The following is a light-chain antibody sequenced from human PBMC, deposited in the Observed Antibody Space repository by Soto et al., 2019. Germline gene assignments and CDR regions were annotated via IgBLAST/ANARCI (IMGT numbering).Light chain of an antibody. Sequence: EIVLTQSPGTLSLSPGERATLSCRASQSVSSSYLAWYQQKPGQAPRLLIYGASRRATGIPDRFSGSGSGTDFTITISRMEPEDFAVYYCQQYGSSPWTFGQGTKVEIK. J-gene: IGKJ1*01. V-gene: IGKV3-20*01. CDR3: QQYGSSPWT. CDR1: QSVSSSY. CDR2: GAS.